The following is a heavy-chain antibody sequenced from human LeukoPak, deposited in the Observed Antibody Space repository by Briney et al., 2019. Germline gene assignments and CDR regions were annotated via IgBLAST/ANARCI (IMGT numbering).Heavy chain of an antibody. CDR3: AREEYYYGSGSYPFDY. CDR1: GFTFSSYS. Sequence: GGSLRLSCAASGFTFSSYSMNWVRQAPGKGLEWVSSISGSSSYIYYADSVKGRFTISRDNAKNSLYLQMNSLRAEDTAVYYCAREEYYYGSGSYPFDYWGQGTLVTVSS. J-gene: IGHJ4*02. D-gene: IGHD3-10*01. CDR2: ISGSSSYI. V-gene: IGHV3-21*01.